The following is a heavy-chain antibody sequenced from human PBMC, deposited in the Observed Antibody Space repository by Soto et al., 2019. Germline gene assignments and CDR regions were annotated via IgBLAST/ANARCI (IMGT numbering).Heavy chain of an antibody. V-gene: IGHV4-4*07. J-gene: IGHJ4*02. CDR1: RASIYTYS. CDR2: IYSSGSA. Sequence: ETLSLTCTVSRASIYTYSWTWIRQPAGKGLQWIGHIYSSGSANYSPSLKSRVSMSVDSSKNQISLKLSSVTAADTAVYYCATIVGANDYWGQGALVTVSS. CDR3: ATIVGANDY. D-gene: IGHD1-26*01.